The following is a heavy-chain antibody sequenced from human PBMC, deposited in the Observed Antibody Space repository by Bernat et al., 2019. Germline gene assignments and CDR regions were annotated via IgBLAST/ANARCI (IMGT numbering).Heavy chain of an antibody. Sequence: QVQLVESGGGVVQPGRSLRLSCAASGFTFSSYGMHWVRQAPGKGLEWVAVIWYDGSNKYYADSVKGRFTISRDNSKNTLYLQMNSLRAEDTAVYYCARGFYYGDYGPPDYWGQGTLVTVSS. CDR2: IWYDGSNK. CDR1: GFTFSSYG. CDR3: ARGFYYGDYGPPDY. V-gene: IGHV3-33*01. D-gene: IGHD4-17*01. J-gene: IGHJ4*02.